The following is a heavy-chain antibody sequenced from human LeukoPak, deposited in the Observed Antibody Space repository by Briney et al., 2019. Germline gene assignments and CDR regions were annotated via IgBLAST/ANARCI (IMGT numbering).Heavy chain of an antibody. Sequence: GGSLRLSCAASGFTFSSYAMHWVRQAPGKGLEWVSGISWNSGSIGYADSVKGRFTISRDNAKNSLYLQMNSLRAEDTALYYCAKGINTAPYYGMDVWGQGTTVTVPS. J-gene: IGHJ6*02. CDR3: AKGINTAPYYGMDV. CDR2: ISWNSGSI. CDR1: GFTFSSYA. D-gene: IGHD2-2*02. V-gene: IGHV3-9*01.